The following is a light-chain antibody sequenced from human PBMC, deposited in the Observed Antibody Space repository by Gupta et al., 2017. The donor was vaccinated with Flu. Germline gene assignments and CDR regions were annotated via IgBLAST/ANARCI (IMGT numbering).Light chain of an antibody. V-gene: IGKV1-39*01. Sequence: DIQMTQSPSSLSASVGDRVTITCRASQNINTYLNWYQQKSGKAPQVLIYSVSRLQEGVPSRFTGSGSATQFTLSISDVQPEDFASYSCQQTYAMPWTFGQGTEVEVK. J-gene: IGKJ1*01. CDR1: QNINTY. CDR3: QQTYAMPWT. CDR2: SVS.